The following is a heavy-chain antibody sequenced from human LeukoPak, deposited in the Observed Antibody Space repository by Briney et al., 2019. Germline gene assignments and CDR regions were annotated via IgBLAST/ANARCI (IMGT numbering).Heavy chain of an antibody. J-gene: IGHJ4*02. CDR2: ISYDERNK. D-gene: IGHD3-16*02. V-gene: IGHV3-30*04. Sequence: GRSLRLSCAASRFTFSSYAMNWVRQAPGKGLEWVAVISYDERNKYYADFAKGRFTISRDNSKNTLYLQMNSLRAEDTAVYYCARWSDSYNAVDYWGQGTLVTVSS. CDR1: RFTFSSYA. CDR3: ARWSDSYNAVDY.